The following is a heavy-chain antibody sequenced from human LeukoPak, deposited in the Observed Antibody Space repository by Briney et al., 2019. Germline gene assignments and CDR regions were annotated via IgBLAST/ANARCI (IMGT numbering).Heavy chain of an antibody. D-gene: IGHD3-9*01. V-gene: IGHV4-30-4*01. CDR3: ARVAYDILTGPAAPTLFDY. CDR2: IYYSGST. Sequence: SQTLSLTCTVSGGSISSGDYYWSWIRQPPGKGLEWIGYIYYSGSTYYNPSLKSRVTISVDKSKNQFSLKLSSVTAADTAVYYCARVAYDILTGPAAPTLFDYWGQGTLVTVSS. J-gene: IGHJ4*02. CDR1: GGSISSGDYY.